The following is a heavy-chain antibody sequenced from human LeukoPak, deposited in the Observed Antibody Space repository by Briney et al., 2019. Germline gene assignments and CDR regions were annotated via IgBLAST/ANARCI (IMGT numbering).Heavy chain of an antibody. J-gene: IGHJ5*02. Sequence: PGGSLRLSCAASGFTFSSYAMSWVRQAPGKGLDWVSAISGSGGSTYYADSVKGRFTISRDNSKNTLYLQMNSLRAEDTAVYYCAKDQAYGGEGDWFDPWGQGPLVNVTA. CDR2: ISGSGGST. CDR1: GFTFSSYA. V-gene: IGHV3-23*01. CDR3: AKDQAYGGEGDWFDP. D-gene: IGHD4-23*01.